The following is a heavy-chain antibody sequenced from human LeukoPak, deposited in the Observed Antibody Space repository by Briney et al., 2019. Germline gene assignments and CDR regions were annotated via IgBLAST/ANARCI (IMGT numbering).Heavy chain of an antibody. D-gene: IGHD3-16*01. CDR1: NDSVSSYY. V-gene: IGHV4-59*08. CDR2: ISNRGST. J-gene: IGHJ4*02. Sequence: SETLSLTCTISNDSVSSYYWNWIRQSPEKGLEWIGYISNRGSTTYNPSLRSRVTISVDMGKNQVSLKMRSVTAADTAMYYCARVGDYALKDWGQGTLVTVSS. CDR3: ARVGDYALKD.